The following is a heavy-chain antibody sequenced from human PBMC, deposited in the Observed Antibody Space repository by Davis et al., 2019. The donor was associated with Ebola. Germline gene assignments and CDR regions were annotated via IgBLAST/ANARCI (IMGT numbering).Heavy chain of an antibody. CDR2: IYYSGNT. Sequence: SETLSLTCSVSGGSISSSSYYWGWIRQPPGKGLEWIGSIYYSGNTYYNPSLKSRVTISVDTSKNQFSLKLSSVTAADTAVYYCASNGPYCSGGSCYSAFDYWGQGTLVTVSS. CDR3: ASNGPYCSGGSCYSAFDY. CDR1: GGSISSSSYY. J-gene: IGHJ4*02. V-gene: IGHV4-39*01. D-gene: IGHD2-15*01.